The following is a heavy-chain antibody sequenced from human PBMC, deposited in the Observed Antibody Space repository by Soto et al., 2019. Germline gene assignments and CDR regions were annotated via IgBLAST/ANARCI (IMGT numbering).Heavy chain of an antibody. D-gene: IGHD4-17*01. J-gene: IGHJ4*02. Sequence: QVQLVESGGGVVQPGRSLRLSCAASGFTFSSYAMPWVRQAPGKGLEWVAVISYDGSNKYYADSVKGRFTISRDNSKNTLYLQMNSLRAEDTAVYYCAREDYGDVYFDYWGQGTLVTVSS. CDR1: GFTFSSYA. CDR2: ISYDGSNK. V-gene: IGHV3-30*04. CDR3: AREDYGDVYFDY.